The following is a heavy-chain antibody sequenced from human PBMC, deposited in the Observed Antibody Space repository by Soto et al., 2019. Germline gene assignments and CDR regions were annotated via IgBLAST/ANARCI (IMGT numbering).Heavy chain of an antibody. D-gene: IGHD7-27*01. CDR1: GFTFPRFG. CDR2: ITYEGSQI. CDR3: AKGRGEMNWANYYGLDV. V-gene: IGHV3-30*18. J-gene: IGHJ6*02. Sequence: QVQLVESGGGVVQPGRSLRLSCAASGFTFPRFGMHWVRQAPGKGLEWVALITYEGSQIYYADAVKGRFTISRDNGDNPLSRQMDNLRTEETATYFCAKGRGEMNWANYYGLDVWGQGTTVTVSS.